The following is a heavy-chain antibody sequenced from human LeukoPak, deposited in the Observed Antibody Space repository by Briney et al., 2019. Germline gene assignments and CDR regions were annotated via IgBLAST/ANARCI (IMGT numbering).Heavy chain of an antibody. CDR1: GFTFSSCG. J-gene: IGHJ4*02. CDR2: IRYDGSNK. CDR3: ARGDDFSGDY. D-gene: IGHD3-16*01. V-gene: IGHV3-30*02. Sequence: SGGSLRLSCAASGFTFSSCGMHWVRQAPGKGLEWVAFIRYDGSNKYYVDSVKGRFTISRDNAKNSLYLQMNSLRAEGTAVYYCARGDDFSGDYWGQGTMVTVSS.